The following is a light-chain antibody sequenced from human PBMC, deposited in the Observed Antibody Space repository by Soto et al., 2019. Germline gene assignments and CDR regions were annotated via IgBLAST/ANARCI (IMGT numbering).Light chain of an antibody. V-gene: IGKV1-33*01. CDR2: HAS. CDR3: QQYDNLLYT. J-gene: IGKJ2*01. Sequence: DLQMTQSPSSLSASVGDRVTITCQASQDISNFLNWYHQKPGKAPKLLIYHASNLETGVPSRFSGSGSGTDFTLTISSLQPEDIATYYCQQYDNLLYTFGQGTKLEIK. CDR1: QDISNF.